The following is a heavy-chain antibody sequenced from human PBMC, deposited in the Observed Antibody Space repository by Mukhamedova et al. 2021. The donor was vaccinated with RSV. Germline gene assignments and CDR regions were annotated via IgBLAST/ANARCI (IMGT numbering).Heavy chain of an antibody. CDR3: ARGRNYYDDSGYYKALDY. Sequence: GRLTLSRDNSKNTVYLQMNSLRAEDTAVYYCARGRNYYDDSGYYKALDYWGQGTLVSVSS. D-gene: IGHD3-22*01. J-gene: IGHJ4*02. V-gene: IGHV3-23*01.